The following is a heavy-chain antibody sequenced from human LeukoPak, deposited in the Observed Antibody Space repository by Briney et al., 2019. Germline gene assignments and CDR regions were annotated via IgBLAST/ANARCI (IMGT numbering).Heavy chain of an antibody. V-gene: IGHV3-72*01. D-gene: IGHD3-22*01. J-gene: IGHJ3*02. CDR1: GFTFSDHY. CDR3: AREIKYYYDSIDAFDI. CDR2: IRNKANSYTT. Sequence: PGGSLRLSCAASGFTFSDHYMDWVRQAAGKGLEWVGRIRNKANSYTTEYAASVKGRFTISRDDSKNSLYLQMNSLKTEDTAVYYCAREIKYYYDSIDAFDIWGQGTMVTVSS.